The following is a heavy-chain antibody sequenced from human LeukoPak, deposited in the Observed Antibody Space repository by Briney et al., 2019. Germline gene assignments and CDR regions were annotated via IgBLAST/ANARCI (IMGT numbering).Heavy chain of an antibody. D-gene: IGHD3-10*01. CDR1: GFTFSSYA. Sequence: GGSLRLSCAASGFTFSSYAMSWVRQAPGKGLEWVSAISGSGGSTYYADSVKGRFTISRDNSKNTLYLQMNSLRAEDTAVYYCAKDPGRSGGPLDAFDIWGQGTMVTVSS. J-gene: IGHJ3*02. CDR3: AKDPGRSGGPLDAFDI. CDR2: ISGSGGST. V-gene: IGHV3-23*01.